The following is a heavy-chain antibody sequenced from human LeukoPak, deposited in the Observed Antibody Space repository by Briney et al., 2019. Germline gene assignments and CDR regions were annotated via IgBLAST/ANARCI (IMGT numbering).Heavy chain of an antibody. J-gene: IGHJ4*02. CDR1: GFTFSSYA. Sequence: HTGGSLRLSCAASGFTFSSYAMSWVRQAPGKGLEWVGRTRNKANSYTTEYAASVKGRFTISRDDSKNSLYLQMNSLKTEDTAVYYCARLLWFGESYYFDYWGQGTLVTVSS. CDR3: ARLLWFGESYYFDY. D-gene: IGHD3-10*01. V-gene: IGHV3-72*01. CDR2: TRNKANSYTT.